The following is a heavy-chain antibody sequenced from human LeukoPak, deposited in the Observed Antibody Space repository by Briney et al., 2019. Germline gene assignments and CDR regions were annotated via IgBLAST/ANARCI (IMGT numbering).Heavy chain of an antibody. Sequence: PGGSVKLSCAASGFSLNNYAMTWVRQAPGKGLEWVGRIESKTDGGTTDYAAPVKGRFTISRDDSKNTLYLQMNSLKTEDTAVYYCTTDRPYYDMDVWGQGTTVTVPS. J-gene: IGHJ6*02. CDR3: TTDRPYYDMDV. CDR1: GFSLNNYA. CDR2: IESKTDGGTT. V-gene: IGHV3-15*04.